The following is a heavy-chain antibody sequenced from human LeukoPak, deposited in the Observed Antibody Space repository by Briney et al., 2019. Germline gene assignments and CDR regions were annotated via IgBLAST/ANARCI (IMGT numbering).Heavy chain of an antibody. CDR2: MYTSGNT. J-gene: IGHJ4*02. Sequence: PSQTLSLTCTVSGGSISSGGYYWSWIRQPAGKGLEWIGRMYTSGNTNYNPSLKSRVTISVDTSKNQFSLKLSSVTAADTAVYYCAREAPRCSSTSCYREIDYWGQGTLVTVSS. D-gene: IGHD2-2*02. CDR3: AREAPRCSSTSCYREIDY. V-gene: IGHV4-61*02. CDR1: GGSISSGGYY.